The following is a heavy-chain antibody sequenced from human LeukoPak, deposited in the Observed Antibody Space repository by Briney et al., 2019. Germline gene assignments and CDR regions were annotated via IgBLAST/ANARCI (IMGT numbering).Heavy chain of an antibody. CDR1: GNTFTSYA. D-gene: IGHD3-3*01. J-gene: IGHJ4*02. Sequence: ASVKVSCKASGNTFTSYAMHWVRQAPGQRLEWMGWINAGNGNTNYAQKLQGRVPMTTDTSTSTAYMELRSLRSDDTAVYYCARSSSRAYDFWSGPISGYGDYWGQGTLVTVSS. CDR2: INAGNGNT. V-gene: IGHV1-3*01. CDR3: ARSSSRAYDFWSGPISGYGDY.